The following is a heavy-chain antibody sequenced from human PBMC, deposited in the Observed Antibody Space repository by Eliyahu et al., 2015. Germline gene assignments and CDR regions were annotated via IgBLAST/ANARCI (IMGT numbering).Heavy chain of an antibody. J-gene: IGHJ4*02. D-gene: IGHD4-17*01. CDR3: AKDGSPYDYGDYYFDS. CDR1: GFXFSXSA. CDR2: ISGSGFST. Sequence: EVEVLESGGGLVQPGGSLRLSCAASGFXFSXSAMSWVRQAPGKGLEGVSSISGSGFSTYYADSVKGRFTISRDNSKNTLYLQMTSLRADDTAVYYCAKDGSPYDYGDYYFDSWGQGTLVTVSS. V-gene: IGHV3-23*01.